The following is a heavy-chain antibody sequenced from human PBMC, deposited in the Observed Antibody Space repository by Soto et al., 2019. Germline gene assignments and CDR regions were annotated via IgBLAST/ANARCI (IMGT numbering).Heavy chain of an antibody. J-gene: IGHJ4*02. CDR2: IYYSGST. D-gene: IGHD3-3*01. V-gene: IGHV4-59*08. CDR3: ARSYYDFWSGYFPGY. Sequence: SDTLSLTSTVSGVSITSYYWSWIRQPPGKGLEWIGYIYYSGSTNYNPSLKSRVTISVDTSKNQFSLKLSSVTAADTAVYYCARSYYDFWSGYFPGYWGQGTLVTVS. CDR1: GVSITSYY.